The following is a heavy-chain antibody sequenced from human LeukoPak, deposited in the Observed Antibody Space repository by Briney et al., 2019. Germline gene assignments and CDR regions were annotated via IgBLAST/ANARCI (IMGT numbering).Heavy chain of an antibody. CDR2: ISYDGSNK. CDR1: GFTFSSYG. J-gene: IGHJ3*02. Sequence: GSLRLSCAASGFTFSSYGMHWVRQAPGKGLEWVAVISYDGSNKYYADSVKGRFTISRDNSKNTLYLQMNSLRAEDTAVYYCAKLAIVVVPARRDDAFDIWGQGTMVTVSS. CDR3: AKLAIVVVPARRDDAFDI. V-gene: IGHV3-30*18. D-gene: IGHD2-2*01.